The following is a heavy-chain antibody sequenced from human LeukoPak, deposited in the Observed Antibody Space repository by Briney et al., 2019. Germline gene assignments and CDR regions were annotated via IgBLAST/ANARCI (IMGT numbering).Heavy chain of an antibody. V-gene: IGHV1-8*01. J-gene: IGHJ6*03. CDR2: MNPNSGNT. CDR3: ARGVGTSSSPYYYYYYMDV. D-gene: IGHD6-6*01. CDR1: GYTFTSYD. Sequence: ASVKVSCKASGYTFTSYDINWVRQATGQGLEWMGWMNPNSGNTGYAQKFQGRVTMTRNTSISTAYMELSSLRSEDTAVYYCARGVGTSSSPYYYYYYMDVWGKGTMVTVSS.